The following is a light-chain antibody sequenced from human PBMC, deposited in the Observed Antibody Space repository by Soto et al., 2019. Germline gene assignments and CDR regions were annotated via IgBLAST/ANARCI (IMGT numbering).Light chain of an antibody. J-gene: IGLJ3*02. CDR1: NRDIGAYNL. CDR2: EVR. Sequence: QSALTQPASVSGSLGQSITISCTGSNRDIGAYNLVSWYQQYPDTAPKLIIYEVRNRPSGVSYRFTGSRSGNTASLTISALQAHDESTFYCSSYTTTSTLLFGGGTKLTVL. V-gene: IGLV2-14*01. CDR3: SSYTTTSTLL.